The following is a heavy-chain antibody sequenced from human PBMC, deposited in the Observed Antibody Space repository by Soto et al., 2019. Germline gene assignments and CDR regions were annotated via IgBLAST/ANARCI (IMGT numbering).Heavy chain of an antibody. Sequence: PSETLSLTCTVSGGSISSSSYYWGWIRQPPGKGLEWIGSIYYSGSTYYNPSLKSRVTISVDTSKNQFSLKLSSVTAADTAVYYCARXKVTIFGVVTHPRWFDPWGQGTLVTVSS. V-gene: IGHV4-39*01. D-gene: IGHD3-3*01. J-gene: IGHJ5*02. CDR3: ARXKVTIFGVVTHPRWFDP. CDR2: IYYSGST. CDR1: GGSISSSSYY.